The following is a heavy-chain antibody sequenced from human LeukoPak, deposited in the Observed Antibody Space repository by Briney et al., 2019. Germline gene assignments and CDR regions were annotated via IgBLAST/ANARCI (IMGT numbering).Heavy chain of an antibody. CDR2: IYPGDSDT. J-gene: IGHJ4*02. Sequence: GESLKISCKGSGYSFTSYWIGWVRQMPGKGLEWMGIIYPGDSDTRYSPSFQGQVTISADKSISTAYLQWSSLKASDTAMYYCARRHCSSTSCYDFDYWGRGTLVTVSS. CDR1: GYSFTSYW. D-gene: IGHD2-2*01. CDR3: ARRHCSSTSCYDFDY. V-gene: IGHV5-51*01.